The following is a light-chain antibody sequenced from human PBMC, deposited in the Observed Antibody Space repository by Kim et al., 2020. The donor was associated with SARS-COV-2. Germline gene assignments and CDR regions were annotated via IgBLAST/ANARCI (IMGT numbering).Light chain of an antibody. CDR2: AAS. CDR3: QQANSFPLT. Sequence: ASVGDRVTITGRASQGISNWLALYQQKPGKAPKLLIYAASSLQSGVPSRFSGSGSGTHFTLTISSLQAEDFATYYCQQANSFPLTFGGGTKVDIK. V-gene: IGKV1D-12*01. CDR1: QGISNW. J-gene: IGKJ4*01.